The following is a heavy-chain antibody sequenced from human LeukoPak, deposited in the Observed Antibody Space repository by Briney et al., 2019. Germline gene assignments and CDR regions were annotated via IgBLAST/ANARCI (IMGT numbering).Heavy chain of an antibody. CDR1: GFTFTNYW. V-gene: IGHV3-7*01. CDR3: ARDLDY. J-gene: IGHJ4*02. CDR2: VNQDGSGK. Sequence: GGSLRLSCAASGFTFTNYWMDWVRQAPGKGLEWVANVNQDGSGKYYVDSVKGQFTISRDNAKNSLSLQMDSLRAEDTALYYCARDLDYWGQGTLVTVSS.